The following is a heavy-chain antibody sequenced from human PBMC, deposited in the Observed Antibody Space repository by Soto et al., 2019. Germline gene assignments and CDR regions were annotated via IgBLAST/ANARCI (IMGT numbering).Heavy chain of an antibody. Sequence: QVQLVQSGAEVKNPGASVKVSCKASGYTFTRYGIGWARQAPGQGLEWMGWINTYNGNTNYAQNVQGRVTLTTETSTSTAYMELRSLRSNDTAIYYCAMVDVYVTASPQDVWGQGTTVIVSS. CDR3: AMVDVYVTASPQDV. D-gene: IGHD3-16*01. V-gene: IGHV1-18*01. CDR2: INTYNGNT. CDR1: GYTFTRYG. J-gene: IGHJ6*02.